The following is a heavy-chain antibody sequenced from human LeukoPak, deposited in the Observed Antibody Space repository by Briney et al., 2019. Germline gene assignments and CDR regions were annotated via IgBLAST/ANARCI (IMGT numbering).Heavy chain of an antibody. CDR3: AKQLPIFMGPFYGMDV. Sequence: GGSLRLSCAASGVTFSSYAMSWVRQAPGKGLEWVSAISGSGGSTYYADSVKGRFTISRDNSKNTLYLQMNSLRAEDTAVYYCAKQLPIFMGPFYGMDVWGQGTTVTVSS. CDR1: GVTFSSYA. J-gene: IGHJ6*02. V-gene: IGHV3-23*01. CDR2: ISGSGGST. D-gene: IGHD1-1*01.